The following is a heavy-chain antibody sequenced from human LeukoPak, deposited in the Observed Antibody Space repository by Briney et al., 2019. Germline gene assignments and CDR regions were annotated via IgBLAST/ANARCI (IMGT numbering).Heavy chain of an antibody. D-gene: IGHD6-19*01. J-gene: IGHJ4*02. CDR2: IWYDGSNK. V-gene: IGHV3-33*01. CDR1: GFTFSSYG. CDR3: ARDLGYSSGHPFDY. Sequence: PGGSLRPSCAPSGFTFSSYGMHWVRQAPGKGLEWVALIWYDGSNKYYGDSVKGRFTISRDNSKNTLYLQMNSLRAEDTAVYYCARDLGYSSGHPFDYWGQGTLVTVSS.